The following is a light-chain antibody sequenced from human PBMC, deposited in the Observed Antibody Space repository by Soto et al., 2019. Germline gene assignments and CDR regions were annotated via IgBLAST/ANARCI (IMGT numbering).Light chain of an antibody. CDR1: RGHSSYA. Sequence: QPVLTQSPSASASLGSSVKLTCTLSRGHSSYAIAWHQQRPEKGPRYLMKLNSDGSHNKGDGIPDRFSGSSSGAERYLTISSLQSEDEADYYCQTWGTGIPYVFGTGTKLTVL. CDR2: LNSDGSH. V-gene: IGLV4-69*01. CDR3: QTWGTGIPYV. J-gene: IGLJ1*01.